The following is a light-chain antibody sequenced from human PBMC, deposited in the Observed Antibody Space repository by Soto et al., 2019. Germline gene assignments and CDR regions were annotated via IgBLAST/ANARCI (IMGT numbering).Light chain of an antibody. CDR1: SRDVGGSKF. CDR3: SSNISTASLRV. J-gene: IGLJ3*02. Sequence: QSVLTQPASVSGSPGQSITISCTGTSRDVGGSKFVSWYQQHPGKAPKLIIYEVSNRPSGVSNRFSGSKSGNTASLTISGLQAEDDGDYYCSSNISTASLRVFGGGTKLTVL. CDR2: EVS. V-gene: IGLV2-14*01.